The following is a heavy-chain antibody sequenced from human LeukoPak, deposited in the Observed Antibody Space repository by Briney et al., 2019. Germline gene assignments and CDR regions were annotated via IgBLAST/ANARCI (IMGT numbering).Heavy chain of an antibody. Sequence: GGSLRLSCAASGFTFSSYWMSWVRQAPGKGLEWVANIKEDGSQKYYVDYVKGRFTISRDNAKNSLYLQMNSLRAEDTAVYSCARVHDYGDLWVWFDPWGQGTLVTVSS. CDR3: ARVHDYGDLWVWFDP. CDR2: IKEDGSQK. D-gene: IGHD4-17*01. J-gene: IGHJ5*02. CDR1: GFTFSSYW. V-gene: IGHV3-7*04.